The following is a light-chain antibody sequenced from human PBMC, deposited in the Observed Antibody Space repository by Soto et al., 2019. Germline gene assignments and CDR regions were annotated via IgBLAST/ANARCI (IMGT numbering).Light chain of an antibody. CDR1: SRDVGSYNL. Sequence: QAVLTQPASVSGSPGQSITISCTGTSRDVGSYNLVSWYQQHPGKAPKLIIYEAVERPSGISNRFSGFKSGNTASLTISRLQADDEAYYYCCSYTGSSSPLVLGGGTQLTVL. V-gene: IGLV2-23*01. CDR3: CSYTGSSSPLV. J-gene: IGLJ2*01. CDR2: EAV.